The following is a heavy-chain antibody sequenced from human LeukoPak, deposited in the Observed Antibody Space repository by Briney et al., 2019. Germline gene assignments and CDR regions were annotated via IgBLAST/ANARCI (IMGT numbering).Heavy chain of an antibody. J-gene: IGHJ4*02. CDR2: IKQDGSEK. CDR3: AKDWELPRFDY. CDR1: GFTFSSYW. Sequence: QPGGSLRLSCVPSGFTFSSYWMSWVRQAPGKGLEWVANIKQDGSEKYYVGSVKGRFIISRDNAKNSLYLQMNSLRAEDTAVYYCAKDWELPRFDYWGQGTLVTVSS. V-gene: IGHV3-7*01. D-gene: IGHD3-10*01.